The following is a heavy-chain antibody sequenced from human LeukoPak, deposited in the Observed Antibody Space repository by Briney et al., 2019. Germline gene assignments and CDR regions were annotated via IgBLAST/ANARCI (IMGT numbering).Heavy chain of an antibody. CDR2: TNPNSGNT. V-gene: IGHV1-8*01. D-gene: IGHD5-12*01. CDR3: ARGGGYDYGAGAFDI. CDR1: GYTFTSYD. Sequence: ASVKVSCKASGYTFTSYDINWVRQATGQGLEWMGWTNPNSGNTGYAQKFQGRVTMTRSTSISTAYMELSSLRSEDTAVYYCARGGGYDYGAGAFDIWGQGTMVTVSS. J-gene: IGHJ3*02.